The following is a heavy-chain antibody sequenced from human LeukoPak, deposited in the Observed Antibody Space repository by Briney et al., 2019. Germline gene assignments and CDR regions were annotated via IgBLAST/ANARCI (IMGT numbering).Heavy chain of an antibody. CDR1: GFTFSTYE. Sequence: PGGSLRLSCVASGFTFSTYEMNWVRQAAGKGLEWVSYIISGSGNTKYDADSVKGRFTISRDNAKSSLYLQMNSLRAEDTAIYYCAREASHCGGDCYDYWGQGTLVTVSS. V-gene: IGHV3-48*03. D-gene: IGHD2-21*01. CDR3: AREASHCGGDCYDY. J-gene: IGHJ4*02. CDR2: IISGSGNTK.